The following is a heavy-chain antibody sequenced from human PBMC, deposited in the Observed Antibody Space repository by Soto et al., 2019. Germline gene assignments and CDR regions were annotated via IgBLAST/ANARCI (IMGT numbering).Heavy chain of an antibody. J-gene: IGHJ6*02. V-gene: IGHV1-8*01. CDR1: GYTFTSYD. Sequence: GASVKVSCKASGYTFTSYDINWVRQATGQGLEWMGWMNPNSGNTGYAQKFQGRVTMTRNTSISTAYMELSSLRSEDTAVYYCARGQEGRFLEWLFGPAGYYYGMDVWGQGTTVTVSS. D-gene: IGHD3-3*01. CDR3: ARGQEGRFLEWLFGPAGYYYGMDV. CDR2: MNPNSGNT.